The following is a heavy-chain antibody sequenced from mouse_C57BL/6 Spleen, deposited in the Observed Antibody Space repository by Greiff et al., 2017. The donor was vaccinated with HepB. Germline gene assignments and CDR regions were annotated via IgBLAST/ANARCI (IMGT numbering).Heavy chain of an antibody. CDR2: IDPSDSYT. D-gene: IGHD2-4*01. V-gene: IGHV1-69*01. CDR3: ARRKEDDSLYAMDY. Sequence: QVQLQQSGAELVMPGASVKLSCKASGYTFTSYWMHWVKQRPGQGLEWIGEIDPSDSYTNYNQKFKGKSTLTVDKSSSTAYMQLSSLTSEDSAVYYCARRKEDDSLYAMDYWGQGTSVTVSS. CDR1: GYTFTSYW. J-gene: IGHJ4*01.